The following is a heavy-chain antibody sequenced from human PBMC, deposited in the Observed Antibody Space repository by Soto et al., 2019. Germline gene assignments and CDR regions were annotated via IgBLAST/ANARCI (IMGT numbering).Heavy chain of an antibody. CDR2: ISGSGGST. V-gene: IGHV3-23*01. J-gene: IGHJ4*02. CDR3: AKEVSLGSTVDLGY. D-gene: IGHD7-27*01. CDR1: GFTFSIFA. Sequence: GGSLRLSCAPSGFTFSIFAMSWVRQSPGKGLEWVSTISGSGGSTYYADAVKGRFTISRDNSMGTLYLQMKSLRVEDTAIYYCAKEVSLGSTVDLGYWGQGALVTVSS.